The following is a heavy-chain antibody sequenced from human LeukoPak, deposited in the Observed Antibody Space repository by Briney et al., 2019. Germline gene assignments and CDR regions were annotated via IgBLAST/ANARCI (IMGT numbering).Heavy chain of an antibody. CDR1: GGPISSSTSS. J-gene: IGHJ4*02. Sequence: TSETLSLTCTVSGGPISSSTSSWGWIRQPPRKGLEWIGRMYYSGSTNYNPSLKSRVIISVDTSKNQVSLKLTSVTAADTAVYYCAGYASGTMRDYWGQGTLVTVSS. V-gene: IGHV4-39*01. CDR3: AGYASGTMRDY. CDR2: MYYSGST. D-gene: IGHD3-10*01.